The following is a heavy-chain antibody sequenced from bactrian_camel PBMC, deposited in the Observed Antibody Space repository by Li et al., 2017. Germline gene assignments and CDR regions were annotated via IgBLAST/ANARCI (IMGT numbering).Heavy chain of an antibody. Sequence: HVQLVESGGGSVQAGGSLRLSCAASGFTVSSVGSWCMGWFRQAPGKEREAVAAHYTGTATTYVADSVKGRFAISKNNDKNVLCLQMNRLQPEDTTMYYCAARQPCRVWLGYEDPGEYNVWGQGTQVTVS. CDR1: GFTVSSVGS. D-gene: IGHD5*01. J-gene: IGHJ4*01. CDR2: HYTGTATT. CDR3: AARQPCRVWLGYEDPGEYNV. V-gene: IGHV3S1*01.